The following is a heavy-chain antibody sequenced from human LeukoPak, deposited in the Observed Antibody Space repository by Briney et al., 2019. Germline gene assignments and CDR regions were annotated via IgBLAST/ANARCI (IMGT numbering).Heavy chain of an antibody. V-gene: IGHV3-30*03. CDR2: VSSDGSIK. J-gene: IGHJ4*02. Sequence: HPGGSLRLSCVASRFTFSSYGIHWLRQAPGKGLVWVTVVSSDGSIKYNADSVRGLFTISRDTSKNTVYLQMNSLGAEDTAFYYCARGYSSGWLGYFDYWGQGTLVTVSS. CDR3: ARGYSSGWLGYFDY. D-gene: IGHD6-13*01. CDR1: RFTFSSYG.